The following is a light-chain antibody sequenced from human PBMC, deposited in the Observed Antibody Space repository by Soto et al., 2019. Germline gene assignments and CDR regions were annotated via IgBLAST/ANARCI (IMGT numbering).Light chain of an antibody. J-gene: IGKJ2*01. CDR2: DAF. CDR3: QQYNNWLYT. Sequence: DIVLTQSPATLSLSPGERATLSCRASQSVSNYLAWYQQKPGQAPRLLIYDAFNRATGIPPRFSGSGSGTDFTLTISSLEPEDFAVYYCQQYNNWLYTFGQGTKLEIK. CDR1: QSVSNY. V-gene: IGKV3-11*01.